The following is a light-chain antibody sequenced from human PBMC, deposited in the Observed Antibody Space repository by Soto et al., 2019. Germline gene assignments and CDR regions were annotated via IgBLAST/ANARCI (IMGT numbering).Light chain of an antibody. CDR1: QSISTW. CDR2: DAS. Sequence: DIQMTQSPSTLSASVGDRVTITCRASQSISTWLAWYQQKPGKAPKLLIYDASSLESGVPSRFSGSGSGTDFTFTISSLQPEDIATYYCQQYDNLPLTFGGGPKVDIK. V-gene: IGKV1-5*01. J-gene: IGKJ4*01. CDR3: QQYDNLPLT.